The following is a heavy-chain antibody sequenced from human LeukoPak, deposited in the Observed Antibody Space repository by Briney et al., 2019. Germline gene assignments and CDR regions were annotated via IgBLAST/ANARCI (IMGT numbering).Heavy chain of an antibody. CDR2: FYYSGST. J-gene: IGHJ4*02. Sequence: PSETLSLTCAVSGGPFSGYYWSWIRQPPGKGLEWIGYFYYSGSTNYNPSLKSRVTMSVDTSKNQFSLTLSSVTAADTAVYYCARHGKGGNYRGSFDYWGQGTLVTVSS. CDR1: GGPFSGYY. CDR3: ARHGKGGNYRGSFDY. V-gene: IGHV4-59*01. D-gene: IGHD1-26*01.